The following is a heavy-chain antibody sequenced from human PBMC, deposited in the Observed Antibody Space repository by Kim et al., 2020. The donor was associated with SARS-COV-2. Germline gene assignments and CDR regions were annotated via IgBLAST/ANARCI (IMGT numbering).Heavy chain of an antibody. D-gene: IGHD2-15*01. CDR1: GFTFSSYS. CDR2: ISSSSSTI. CDR3: ARDLAVVVVVAAKIPMGWNYYSGLDV. Sequence: GGSLRLSCAASGFTFSSYSMNWVRQAPGKGLEWVSYISSSSSTIYYADSVKGRFTISRDNAKNSLYLQMNSLRDEDTAVDYCARDLAVVVVVAAKIPMGWNYYSGLDVWGQGTTVTVSS. J-gene: IGHJ6*02. V-gene: IGHV3-48*02.